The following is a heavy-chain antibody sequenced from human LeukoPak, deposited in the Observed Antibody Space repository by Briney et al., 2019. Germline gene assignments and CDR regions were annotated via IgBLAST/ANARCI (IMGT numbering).Heavy chain of an antibody. Sequence: GGSLRLSGGVPGFILRCSRSNPVRQAPGKGLEWVSYISSSGSTIYYADSVKGRFTIFRDSGRNSLYLQMNSLRDEDTAVYYCARDLTGYYIIDFWGQGTLVTVSS. CDR2: ISSSGSTI. CDR3: ARDLTGYYIIDF. J-gene: IGHJ4*02. V-gene: IGHV3-48*02. CDR1: GFILRCSR. D-gene: IGHD3-9*01.